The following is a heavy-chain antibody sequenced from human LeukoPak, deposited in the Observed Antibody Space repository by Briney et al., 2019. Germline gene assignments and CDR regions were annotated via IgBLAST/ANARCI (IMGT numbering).Heavy chain of an antibody. CDR2: INSDGSST. J-gene: IGHJ4*02. V-gene: IGHV3-74*01. CDR1: GFTFSNAG. D-gene: IGHD3-22*01. CDR3: AREGFVSGWIFDY. Sequence: QPGGSLRLSCTASGFTFSNAGMNWVRQAPGKGLVWVSRINSDGSSTSYADSVKGRFTISRDNAKNTLYLQMNSLRAEDTAVYYCAREGFVSGWIFDYWGQGTLVTVSS.